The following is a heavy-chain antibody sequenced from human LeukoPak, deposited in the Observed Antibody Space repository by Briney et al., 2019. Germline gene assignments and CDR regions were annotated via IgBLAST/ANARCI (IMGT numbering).Heavy chain of an antibody. CDR2: IIPIFGTA. J-gene: IGHJ4*02. CDR1: GGTFSSYA. Sequence: EASVKVPCKASGGTFSSYAISWVRQAPGQGLEWMGGIIPIFGTANYAQKFQGRVTITADKSTSTAYMELSSLRSEDTAVYYCVCYYGSGSYQKYYFDYWGQGTLVTVSS. V-gene: IGHV1-69*06. D-gene: IGHD3-10*01. CDR3: VCYYGSGSYQKYYFDY.